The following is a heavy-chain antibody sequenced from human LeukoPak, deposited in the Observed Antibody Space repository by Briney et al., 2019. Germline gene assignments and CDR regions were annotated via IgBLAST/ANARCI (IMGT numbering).Heavy chain of an antibody. Sequence: SVKVSCKASGDTFSSYAISWVRQAPGQGLEWLGGIIPIFGTANYAQKFQGRVTMTRDTSTSTVYMELSSLRSEDTAVYYCARDHYHKIHSVMVTAPDYWGQGTLVIVSS. V-gene: IGHV1-69*05. J-gene: IGHJ4*02. CDR1: GDTFSSYA. CDR3: ARDHYHKIHSVMVTAPDY. CDR2: IIPIFGTA. D-gene: IGHD2-21*02.